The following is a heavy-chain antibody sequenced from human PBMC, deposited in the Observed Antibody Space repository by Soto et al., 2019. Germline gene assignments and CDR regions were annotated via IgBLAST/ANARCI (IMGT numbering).Heavy chain of an antibody. CDR3: AKEVRYSSGWYQRDYYYYGMDV. CDR2: ISYDGSNK. V-gene: IGHV3-30*18. J-gene: IGHJ6*04. D-gene: IGHD6-19*01. CDR1: GFTFSSYG. Sequence: QVQLVESGGGVVQPGRSLRLSCAASGFTFSSYGMHWVRQAPGKGLEWVAVISYDGSNKYYADSVKGRFTISRDNSKKTLYLQMNSLSAEETAVYYCAKEVRYSSGWYQRDYYYYGMDVWGKGTTVTVSS.